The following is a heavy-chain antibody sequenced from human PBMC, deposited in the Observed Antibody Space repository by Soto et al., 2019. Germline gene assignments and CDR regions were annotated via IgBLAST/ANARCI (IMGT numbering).Heavy chain of an antibody. CDR1: GVTFSSYG. V-gene: IGHV3-48*02. Sequence: GGCLRLSCASSGVTFSSYGMNWVRQAPGKGLEWVSYISSSSSTIYYADSVKGRFTISRDNAKNSLYLQMNSLRDEDTAVYYCARDRWTTVTTDYYYYYGMDVWGQGTTVTVS. CDR3: ARDRWTTVTTDYYYYYGMDV. CDR2: ISSSSSTI. D-gene: IGHD4-17*01. J-gene: IGHJ6*02.